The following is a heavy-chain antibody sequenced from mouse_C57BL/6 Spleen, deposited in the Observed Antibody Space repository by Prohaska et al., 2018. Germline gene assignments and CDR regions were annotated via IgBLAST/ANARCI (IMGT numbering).Heavy chain of an antibody. J-gene: IGHJ3*01. CDR2: INPYNGGT. Sequence: SVKMSCKASGYTFTDYYMNWVKQSHGKSLEWIGVINPYNGGTSYNQKFKGKATLTVDKSSSTAYMELNSLTSEDSAVYYCARGGAPAWFAYWGQGTLVTVSA. V-gene: IGHV1-19*01. CDR1: GYTFTDYY. CDR3: ARGGAPAWFAY.